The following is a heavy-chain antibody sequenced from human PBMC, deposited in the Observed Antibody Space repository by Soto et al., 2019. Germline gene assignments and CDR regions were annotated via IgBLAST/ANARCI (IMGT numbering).Heavy chain of an antibody. CDR3: ARGSIAAATGGMDV. Sequence: PSETLSLTFTASGGSISSYYWSWIRQPPGKGLEWIGYIYYSGSTNYNPSLKSRVTISVDTSKNQFSLKLSSVTAADTAVYYCARGSIAAATGGMDVWGQGTTVTVSS. J-gene: IGHJ6*02. D-gene: IGHD6-13*01. V-gene: IGHV4-59*01. CDR2: IYYSGST. CDR1: GGSISSYY.